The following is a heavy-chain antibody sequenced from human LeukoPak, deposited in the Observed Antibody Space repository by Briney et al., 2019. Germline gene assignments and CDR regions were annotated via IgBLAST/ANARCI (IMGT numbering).Heavy chain of an antibody. CDR1: GGTFSSYA. J-gene: IGHJ5*02. V-gene: IGHV1-69*13. CDR3: ARVITFGGVIVPFDP. Sequence: SVKVSCKASGGTFSSYAISWVRQPPGQGLEWMGGIIPIFGTANYAQKFQGRVTITADESASTAYMELSSLRSEDTAVYYCARVITFGGVIVPFDPWGQGTLVTVSS. D-gene: IGHD3-16*02. CDR2: IIPIFGTA.